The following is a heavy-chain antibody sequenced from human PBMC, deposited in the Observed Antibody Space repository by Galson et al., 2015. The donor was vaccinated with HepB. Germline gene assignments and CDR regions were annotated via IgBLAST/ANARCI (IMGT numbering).Heavy chain of an antibody. Sequence: SVKVSCKASGGTFSSYTISWVRQAPGQGLEWMGRIIPILGIANYAQKFQGRVTITADESTSTAYMELSSLRSEDTAVYYCARDRAVAAAGTGWFDPWGQGTLVTVSS. CDR3: ARDRAVAAAGTGWFDP. J-gene: IGHJ5*02. CDR1: GGTFSSYT. CDR2: IIPILGIA. V-gene: IGHV1-69*04. D-gene: IGHD6-13*01.